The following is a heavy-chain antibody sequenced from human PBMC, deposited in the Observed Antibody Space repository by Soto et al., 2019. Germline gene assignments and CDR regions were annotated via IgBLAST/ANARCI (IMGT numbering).Heavy chain of an antibody. CDR3: ARGLTIFGVVIGY. J-gene: IGHJ4*02. CDR2: INSGNGNT. Sequence: ASVKVSCKTSGYTFTNYVVDWVRQAPGQGLEWMGWINSGNGNTKYSEKFQGRVTINRDTSASTAYMELNSLTSEDTAVYYCARGLTIFGVVIGYWGQGTLVTVSS. D-gene: IGHD3-3*01. CDR1: GYTFTNYV. V-gene: IGHV1-3*01.